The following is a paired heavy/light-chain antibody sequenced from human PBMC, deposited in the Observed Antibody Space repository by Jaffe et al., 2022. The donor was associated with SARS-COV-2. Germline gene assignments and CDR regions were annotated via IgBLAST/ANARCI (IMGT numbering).Heavy chain of an antibody. CDR1: GFSFSAYG. CDR2: ISSDGSNQ. CDR3: AKSVAAAGFYFYGMGV. D-gene: IGHD6-13*01. J-gene: IGHJ6*02. V-gene: IGHV3-30*18. Sequence: QVQLVESGGGVVQPGKSLRLSCAASGFSFSAYGMHWVRQAPGKGLEWVAVISSDGSNQYYADSVKGRFTISRDNSKNTLYVQMNSLRTEDTAVYHCAKSVAAAGFYFYGMGVWGQGTTVTVSS.
Light chain of an antibody. V-gene: IGLV1-44*01. J-gene: IGLJ2*01. Sequence: QSVLTQPPSASGTPGQRVAISCSGSNSNIGSNSVSWYHHFPGTTPKLLIYTNNQRPSGVPDRFSGSKSGTSASLAISGLRSEDEADYYCAAWDDSLNGMVFGGGTKLTVL. CDR3: AAWDDSLNGMV. CDR2: TNN. CDR1: NSNIGSNS.